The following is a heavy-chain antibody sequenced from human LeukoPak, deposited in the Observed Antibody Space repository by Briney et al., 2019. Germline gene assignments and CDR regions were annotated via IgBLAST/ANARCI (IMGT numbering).Heavy chain of an antibody. D-gene: IGHD5-18*01. CDR3: ARRRYSYGYNY. Sequence: SETLSLTCTVSGGSISSYYWSWIRQPPGKGLEWIGYIYYSGSTNYNPSLKSRVTIPVDTSKNQFSLKLSSVTAADTAVYYCARRRYSYGYNYWGQGTLVTVSS. J-gene: IGHJ4*02. V-gene: IGHV4-59*08. CDR1: GGSISSYY. CDR2: IYYSGST.